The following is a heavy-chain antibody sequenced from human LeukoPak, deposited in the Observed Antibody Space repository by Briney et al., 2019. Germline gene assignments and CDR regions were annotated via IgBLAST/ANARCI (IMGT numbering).Heavy chain of an antibody. CDR3: ARGLMGGYPYFET. D-gene: IGHD3-22*01. J-gene: IGHJ4*02. V-gene: IGHV3-30*03. CDR1: GFTFSSYG. CDR2: ISYDGSNR. Sequence: PGRSLRLSCAASGFTFSSYGMHWVRQAPGKGLEWVAVISYDGSNRYYADSVKGRFTISRDTSKNTRYLQMNSLRAEDTAFYYCARGLMGGYPYFETWGQGTLVTVSS.